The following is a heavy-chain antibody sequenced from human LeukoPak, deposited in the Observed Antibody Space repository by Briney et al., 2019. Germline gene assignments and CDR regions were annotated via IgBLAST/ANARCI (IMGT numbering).Heavy chain of an antibody. CDR1: GFIVSSYY. Sequence: GGSLRLSCAASGFIVSSYYMTWVRQAPGKGLEWVSVIYSGGSTYYADSVKGRDAISRDNSKNTVFLQMNSVRAEDTAVYYCARSYSNHLFGMDVWGQGTTVTVSS. V-gene: IGHV3-66*01. J-gene: IGHJ6*02. CDR3: ARSYSNHLFGMDV. D-gene: IGHD4-11*01. CDR2: IYSGGST.